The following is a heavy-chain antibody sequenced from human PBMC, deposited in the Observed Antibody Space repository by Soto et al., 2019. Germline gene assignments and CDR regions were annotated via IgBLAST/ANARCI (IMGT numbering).Heavy chain of an antibody. Sequence: QVQLQQWGAGLLKPSETLSLTCAVYGGSFSGYYWSWIRQPPGKGLEWIGEINHSGSTNYNPSLKSRVTIPVDTSKNQFSLKLSSVTAADTAVYYCARGQNSITGTSMGHFDYWGQGTLVTVSS. CDR2: INHSGST. V-gene: IGHV4-34*01. CDR3: ARGQNSITGTSMGHFDY. J-gene: IGHJ4*02. D-gene: IGHD1-20*01. CDR1: GGSFSGYY.